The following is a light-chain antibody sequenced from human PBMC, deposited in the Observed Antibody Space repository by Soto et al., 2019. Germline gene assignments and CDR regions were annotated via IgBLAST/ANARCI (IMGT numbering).Light chain of an antibody. V-gene: IGLV2-11*01. CDR1: NSDVCAYNY. CDR2: DVS. J-gene: IGLJ1*01. CDR3: CSYAGSNTLT. Sequence: QSLLTHPRPGSGTPGQAVTISCTRTNSDVCAYNYVSWYQLYPGKAPNLMIYDVSKRPSRFPDRFSCSKSGNTASHTISRPLPGDGADQYCCSYAGSNTLTFGTGTKVT.